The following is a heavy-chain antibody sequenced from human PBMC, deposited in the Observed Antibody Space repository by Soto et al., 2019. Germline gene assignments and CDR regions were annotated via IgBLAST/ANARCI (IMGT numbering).Heavy chain of an antibody. V-gene: IGHV4-34*01. Sequence: QVQLQQWGAGLLKPSETLSLTCAVYGGSFSAYYWTWIRQPPGTGLEWIGEINHSGSTNYNPSLKSLVTISLDTSKNHFSPKRSPVTAADTAVYYCARDKISGPFDYWGHRTLVTVSS. CDR3: ARDKISGPFDY. J-gene: IGHJ4*01. CDR1: GGSFSAYY. CDR2: INHSGST.